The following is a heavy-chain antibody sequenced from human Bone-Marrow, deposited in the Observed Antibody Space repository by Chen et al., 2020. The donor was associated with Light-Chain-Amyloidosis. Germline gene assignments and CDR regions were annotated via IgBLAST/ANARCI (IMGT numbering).Heavy chain of an antibody. CDR2: ISSDSRSI. J-gene: IGHJ4*02. V-gene: IGHV3-48*03. CDR3: ASLHDYNTYHLPFDY. Sequence: DVRLVESGGGLVQPGGSLRLSCAASGFTFDNYEMNWVRQVPGGGLEWVSYISSDSRSIYYADSVKGRFTISRDNAKNSLYLQMNSLRAEDTAVYYCASLHDYNTYHLPFDYWGQGTLVTVSS. CDR1: GFTFDNYE. D-gene: IGHD4-4*01.